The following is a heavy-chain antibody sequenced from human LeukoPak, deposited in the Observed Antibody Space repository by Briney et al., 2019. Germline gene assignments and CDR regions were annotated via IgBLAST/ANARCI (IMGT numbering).Heavy chain of an antibody. D-gene: IGHD5-24*01. CDR3: ARGPRRDGYNSDYYYYYYMDV. CDR1: GFTFSSYW. Sequence: PGGSLRLSCAASGFTFSSYWMSWVRQAPGKGLEWVATVREDGAVKYYVDSVKGRITISRDNAKNSLYLQMNSLRAGDTAVYYCARGPRRDGYNSDYYYYYYMDVWGKGTTVTISS. CDR2: VREDGAVK. V-gene: IGHV3-7*01. J-gene: IGHJ6*03.